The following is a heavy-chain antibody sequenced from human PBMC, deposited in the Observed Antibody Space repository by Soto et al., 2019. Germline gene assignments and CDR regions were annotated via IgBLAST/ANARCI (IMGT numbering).Heavy chain of an antibody. CDR2: IYYSGST. J-gene: IGHJ6*03. CDR1: GGSISSYY. D-gene: IGHD3-9*01. CDR3: ARADIPSSDYYYYYMGV. V-gene: IGHV4-59*01. Sequence: SETLSLTCTVSGGSISSYYWSWIRQPPGKGLEWIGYIYYSGSTNYNPSLKSRVTISVDTSKNQFSLKLSSVTAADTAVYYCARADIPSSDYYYYYMGVWGKGTTVTVSS.